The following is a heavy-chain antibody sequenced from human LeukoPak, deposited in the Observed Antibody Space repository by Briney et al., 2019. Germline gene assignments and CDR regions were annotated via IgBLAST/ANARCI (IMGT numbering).Heavy chain of an antibody. CDR1: GYTFTNYY. D-gene: IGHD4-23*01. CDR3: ARDPYGGNSGLH. J-gene: IGHJ4*02. Sequence: ASVKVSCKASGYTFTNYYMHWVRQAPGQGLEWMGWINPNSGGTNYAQKFQGRVTMTRDTSISTAYMELSRLRSDDTAVYYCARDPYGGNSGLHWGQGTLVTVSS. CDR2: INPNSGGT. V-gene: IGHV1-2*02.